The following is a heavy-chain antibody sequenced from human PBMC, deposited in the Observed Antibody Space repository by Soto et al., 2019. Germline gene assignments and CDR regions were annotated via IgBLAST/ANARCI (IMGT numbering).Heavy chain of an antibody. V-gene: IGHV4-30-4*01. CDR2: IYYSGST. J-gene: IGHJ5*02. Sequence: SETVSLTCTVSGGSISSGEYYWSWISEPPGKGLEWIGYIYYSGSTYYNPSLKSRVTISVDTSKNQFSLKLSSVTAADTAVYYCARSRGGDTAMPPDPWGQGTLVTVSS. CDR1: GGSISSGEYY. D-gene: IGHD5-18*01. CDR3: ARSRGGDTAMPPDP.